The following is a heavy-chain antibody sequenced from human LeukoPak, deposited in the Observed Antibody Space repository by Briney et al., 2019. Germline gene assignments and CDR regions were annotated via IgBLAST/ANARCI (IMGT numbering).Heavy chain of an antibody. D-gene: IGHD3-10*01. Sequence: SETLSLTCTVSGGSISSSSYYWGWIRQPPGKGLEWIGSIYYSGSTYCNPSLKSRVTISVDTSKNQFSLKLSSVTAADTAVYYCARLGITMVRGVNWGQGTLVTVSS. CDR1: GGSISSSSYY. CDR3: ARLGITMVRGVN. J-gene: IGHJ4*02. V-gene: IGHV4-39*01. CDR2: IYYSGST.